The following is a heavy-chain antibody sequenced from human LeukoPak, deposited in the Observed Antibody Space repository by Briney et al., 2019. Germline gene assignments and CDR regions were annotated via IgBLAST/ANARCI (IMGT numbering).Heavy chain of an antibody. J-gene: IGHJ4*02. CDR2: IYTGGIT. D-gene: IGHD3-16*01. V-gene: IGHV3-53*01. CDR1: GFTVSSNY. CDR3: AREKWLGGGVFDY. Sequence: GGSLRLSCAASGFTVSSNYMSWVRQAPGKGLEWVSVIYTGGITYYKDSAKGRFTISRDNSKNTLYLQMNSLRAEDTAVYYCAREKWLGGGVFDYWGQGTLVTVSS.